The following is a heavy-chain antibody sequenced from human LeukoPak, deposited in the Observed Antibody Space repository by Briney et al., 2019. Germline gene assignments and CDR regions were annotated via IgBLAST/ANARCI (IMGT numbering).Heavy chain of an antibody. V-gene: IGHV1-2*02. J-gene: IGHJ4*02. CDR1: GYTFTSYY. CDR3: ARGNFYGSGSYAYDY. D-gene: IGHD3-10*01. Sequence: GASVKVSCKASGYTFTSYYMHWVRQAPGQGLEWMGWINPNSGGTNYAQKFQGRVTMTRDTSISTAYMELSRLRSDDTAVYYCARGNFYGSGSYAYDYWGQGTLVTVSS. CDR2: INPNSGGT.